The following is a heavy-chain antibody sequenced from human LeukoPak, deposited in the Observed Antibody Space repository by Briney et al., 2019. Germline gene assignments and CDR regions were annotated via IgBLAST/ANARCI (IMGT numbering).Heavy chain of an antibody. V-gene: IGHV4-4*02. Sequence: SGTLSLTCAVSGGSISSNNWWWSWVRQLPGKGLEWIGEIYHSGSTNYNPSLKSRVTISVDKTKNQFSLKLSSVTAADTAVYYCARPSAISLNADRPWVYWGQGTLVTVSS. D-gene: IGHD5-18*01. CDR1: GGSISSNNW. CDR2: IYHSGST. J-gene: IGHJ4*02. CDR3: ARPSAISLNADRPWVY.